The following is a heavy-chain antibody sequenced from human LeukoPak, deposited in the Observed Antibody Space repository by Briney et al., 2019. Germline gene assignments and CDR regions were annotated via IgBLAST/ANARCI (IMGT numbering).Heavy chain of an antibody. Sequence: GRSLRLSCAASGFTFDDYAMHWVRQAPGKGLELVSGISWNSGSIGYADSVKSRFTISRDNAKNSLYLQMNSLRAEDTALYYCAKDISGGERGYSYGLYYYYGMDVWGQGTTVTVSS. CDR2: ISWNSGSI. CDR1: GFTFDDYA. J-gene: IGHJ6*02. CDR3: AKDISGGERGYSYGLYYYYGMDV. D-gene: IGHD5-18*01. V-gene: IGHV3-9*01.